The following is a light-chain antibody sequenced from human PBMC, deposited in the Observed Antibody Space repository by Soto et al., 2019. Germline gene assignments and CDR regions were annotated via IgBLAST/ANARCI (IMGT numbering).Light chain of an antibody. CDR3: SSYTSSSPPVV. CDR1: SSDVGGYNY. CDR2: DVS. Sequence: QAASVSGSPGQSITISCTGTSSDVGGYNYVSWYQQHPGKAPKLMIYDVSNRPSGVSNRFSGSKSGNTASLTISGLQAEDEADYYCSSYTSSSPPVVFGGGTKLTVL. V-gene: IGLV2-14*01. J-gene: IGLJ2*01.